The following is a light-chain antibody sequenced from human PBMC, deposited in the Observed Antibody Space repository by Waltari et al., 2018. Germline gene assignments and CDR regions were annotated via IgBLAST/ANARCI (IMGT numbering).Light chain of an antibody. CDR2: KAT. CDR3: QQYSSFIYT. Sequence: DIQMTQSPSTPSAFVGDRVNITCRASQSISIWLAWYQQKPGKAPKLLIYKATSLERGVPSRFSGSGSGTEFTLTISSLQPDDFASYYCQQYSSFIYTFGQGTKVEI. CDR1: QSISIW. V-gene: IGKV1-5*03. J-gene: IGKJ2*01.